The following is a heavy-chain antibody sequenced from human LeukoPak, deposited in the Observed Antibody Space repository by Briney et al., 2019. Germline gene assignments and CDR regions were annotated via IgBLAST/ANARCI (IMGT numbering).Heavy chain of an antibody. V-gene: IGHV3-66*03. CDR2: IYSCGST. CDR1: GFTVSSNY. J-gene: IGHJ4*02. Sequence: PGGSLRLSCAASGFTVSSNYMSWVRQAPGKGLEWVSVIYSCGSTYYADSVKGRFTISRDNSKSTLYLQMDSLRAEDTAVYYCASPNSMAGTHYFHYWGQGTLVTVSS. D-gene: IGHD6-19*01. CDR3: ASPNSMAGTHYFHY.